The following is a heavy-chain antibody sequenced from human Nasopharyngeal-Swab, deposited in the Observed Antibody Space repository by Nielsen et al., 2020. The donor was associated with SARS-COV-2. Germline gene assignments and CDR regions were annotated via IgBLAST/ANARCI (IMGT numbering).Heavy chain of an antibody. V-gene: IGHV4-30-4*01. CDR2: IYYSGST. J-gene: IGHJ4*02. CDR3: ARALLLYGELDY. D-gene: IGHD4-17*01. CDR1: GCSIGTCDYY. Sequence: SETLSLTCTVSGCSIGTCDYYWSWIRQPPGKGLEWIAYIYYSGSTYYNPSLKSRVTVSLDTSKNQFSLKLSSVTAADTAVYYCARALLLYGELDYWGQGTLVSVSS.